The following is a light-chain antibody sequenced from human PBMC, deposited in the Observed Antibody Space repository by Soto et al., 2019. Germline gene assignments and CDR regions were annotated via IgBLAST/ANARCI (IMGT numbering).Light chain of an antibody. CDR1: SSDVGRYNY. CDR2: EVT. CDR3: SSYAGGSNLYV. Sequence: QSVLTQPPSASGSPGQSVTISCTGTSSDVGRYNYVSWYQQHPGKAPKLMISEVTKRPSGVPDRFSGSKSGNTASLTVSGLQAEDEADYYCSSYAGGSNLYVFGTGTKVTVL. J-gene: IGLJ1*01. V-gene: IGLV2-8*01.